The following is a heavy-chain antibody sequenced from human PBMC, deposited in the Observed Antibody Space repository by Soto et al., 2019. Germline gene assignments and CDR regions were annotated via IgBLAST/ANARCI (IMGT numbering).Heavy chain of an antibody. Sequence: GGSLRISCAACGLTFSIYAMDWVRQAPGKGLEYVSAISSNGGSTYYANSVKGRFTISRDNSKNTLYLQMGSLRAEDMAVYYCARGRPLLYWSLGYMDVWGKGTTVTVSS. V-gene: IGHV3-64*01. CDR1: GLTFSIYA. CDR3: ARGRPLLYWSLGYMDV. J-gene: IGHJ6*03. CDR2: ISSNGGST. D-gene: IGHD3-3*01.